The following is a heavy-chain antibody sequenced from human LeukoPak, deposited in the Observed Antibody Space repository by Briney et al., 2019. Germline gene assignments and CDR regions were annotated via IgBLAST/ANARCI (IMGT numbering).Heavy chain of an antibody. D-gene: IGHD6-19*01. J-gene: IGHJ4*02. CDR1: GGSISSGNYY. Sequence: SETLSLTCTVSGGSISSGNYYWSWIRQHPGKGLEWIGYIYYSGSTYYNPSLKSRVTISVDTSKNQFSLKLSSVTAADTAVYYCARDVNSGFDYWGQGTLVTVSS. CDR3: ARDVNSGFDY. CDR2: IYYSGST. V-gene: IGHV4-31*03.